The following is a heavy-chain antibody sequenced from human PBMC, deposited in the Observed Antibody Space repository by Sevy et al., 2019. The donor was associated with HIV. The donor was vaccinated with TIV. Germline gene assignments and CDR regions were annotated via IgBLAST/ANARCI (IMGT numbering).Heavy chain of an antibody. Sequence: GGSLRLSCAASGLNFSKYSFNWVRQAPEKGLEWISHISRSGTTTYYAESVKGRFTVSRDNAKNSLYLQMNNLRAEDTAVYYCARDYDSGWRKFNLFDPWGQGTLVTVSS. J-gene: IGHJ5*02. D-gene: IGHD6-19*01. V-gene: IGHV3-48*04. CDR3: ARDYDSGWRKFNLFDP. CDR1: GLNFSKYS. CDR2: ISRSGTTT.